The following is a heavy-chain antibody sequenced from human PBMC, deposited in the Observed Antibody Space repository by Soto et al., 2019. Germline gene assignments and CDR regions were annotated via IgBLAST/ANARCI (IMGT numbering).Heavy chain of an antibody. J-gene: IGHJ3*02. CDR1: GFTFSSYW. V-gene: IGHV3-7*01. D-gene: IGHD6-13*01. CDR2: IKQDGSEK. CDR3: ARDPVPYYSSRARNAFDI. Sequence: GGSLRLSCAASGFTFSSYWMSWVRQAPGKGLEWVANIKQDGSEKYYVDSVKGRFTISRDNAKNSLYLQMNSLRAEDTAVYYCARDPVPYYSSRARNAFDIWGQGTMVTVS.